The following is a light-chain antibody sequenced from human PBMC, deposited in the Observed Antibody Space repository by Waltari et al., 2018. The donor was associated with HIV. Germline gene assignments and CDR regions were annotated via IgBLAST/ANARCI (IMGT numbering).Light chain of an antibody. CDR3: HSRDTNTDHHV. V-gene: IGLV3-19*01. Sequence: SSELTQDPVVSVALGQTIKITCQGDSLRSFFAIWYQQRPGQAPVLVVDGVNRRPSGIPERFSASNSGNTSSLLISQSEAGDEADYFCHSRDTNTDHHVFGGGTRVIV. J-gene: IGLJ1*01. CDR1: SLRSFF. CDR2: GVN.